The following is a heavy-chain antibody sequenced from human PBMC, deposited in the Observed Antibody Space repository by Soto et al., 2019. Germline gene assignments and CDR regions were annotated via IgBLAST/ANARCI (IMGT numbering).Heavy chain of an antibody. Sequence: QVQLEQSGAEVKKPGSSVKVSCKASGGTLSDHGVAWLRQAPGQGLEWMGGTIPVFNTAKYAQKFQGRVTVTADKFTNIAYMELSSLRFEDTAFYFCARGVYGSGNYYTGPSAFDSWGQGTMVIVSS. CDR2: TIPVFNTA. V-gene: IGHV1-69*06. CDR1: GGTLSDHG. CDR3: ARGVYGSGNYYTGPSAFDS. D-gene: IGHD3-10*01. J-gene: IGHJ3*02.